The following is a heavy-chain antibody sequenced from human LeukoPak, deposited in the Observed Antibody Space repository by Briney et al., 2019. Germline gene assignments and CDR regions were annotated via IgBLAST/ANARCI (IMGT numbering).Heavy chain of an antibody. J-gene: IGHJ4*02. CDR1: GYTFTDYY. V-gene: IGHV1-46*01. D-gene: IGHD3-22*01. CDR2: VTPSGGRT. Sequence: ASVKVSCKASGYTFTDYYLHWVRQAPGQGLEWMGIVTPSGGRTTYAQKFQGRVTMTSDTSTSTVYMELSGLRSDDTAVYYCARPNFYDTSGYSYLYYFGYWGQGTLVTVSS. CDR3: ARPNFYDTSGYSYLYYFGY.